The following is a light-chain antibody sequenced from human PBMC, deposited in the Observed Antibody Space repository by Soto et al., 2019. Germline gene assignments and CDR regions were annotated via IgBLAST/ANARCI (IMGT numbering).Light chain of an antibody. Sequence: DVQMTQSPSYLSASVGDRVTITCRASEDIYSWLAWYQQKPGKAPKXXIFDATTLQSGVPSRFSGSGSGTDFTLSISSLQPEDFATYYCQQANSFPPTFGQGTRLEIK. V-gene: IGKV1D-12*01. J-gene: IGKJ5*01. CDR2: DAT. CDR1: EDIYSW. CDR3: QQANSFPPT.